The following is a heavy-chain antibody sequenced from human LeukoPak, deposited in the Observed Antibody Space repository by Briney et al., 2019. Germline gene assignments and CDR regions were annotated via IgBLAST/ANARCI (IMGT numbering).Heavy chain of an antibody. V-gene: IGHV4-59*01. J-gene: IGHJ4*02. CDR1: GGSISSYY. D-gene: IGHD3-22*01. CDR2: IYYSGST. Sequence: SETLSLTCTVSGGSISSYYWSWIRQPPGKGLEWIGYIYYSGSTNYNPSLKSRVTISVDTSKSQFSLKLSSVTAADTAVYYCARDAYYDSSGYHYYFDYWGQGTLVTVSS. CDR3: ARDAYYDSSGYHYYFDY.